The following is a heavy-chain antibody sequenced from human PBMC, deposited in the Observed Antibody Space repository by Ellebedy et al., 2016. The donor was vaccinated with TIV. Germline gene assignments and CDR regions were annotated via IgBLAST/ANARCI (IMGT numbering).Heavy chain of an antibody. J-gene: IGHJ5*01. CDR2: MKQDGSEK. Sequence: GGSLRLPXEASGFSFSNYWMSWVRQGPGKGLEWVANMKQDGSEKFYVDSVNGRFTISRDNAKNSLYLHLSSLRPEDTAVYYCARLNWGRFAFDFWGQGTLVTVSS. D-gene: IGHD7-27*01. V-gene: IGHV3-7*01. CDR3: ARLNWGRFAFDF. CDR1: GFSFSNYW.